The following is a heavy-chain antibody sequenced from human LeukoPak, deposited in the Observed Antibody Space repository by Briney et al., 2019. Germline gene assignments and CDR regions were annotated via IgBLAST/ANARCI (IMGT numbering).Heavy chain of an antibody. CDR1: GYTFTGYY. CDR3: ARDLVGAISS. J-gene: IGHJ5*02. V-gene: IGHV1-2*02. D-gene: IGHD1-26*01. Sequence: ASVKVSCKASGYTFTGYYIYWVRQAPGQGLKWMGWINPNSGGTNYAQKFQGRVTMTRDTSISTAYMELSRLRSDDTAVYYCARDLVGAISSWGQGTLVTVSS. CDR2: INPNSGGT.